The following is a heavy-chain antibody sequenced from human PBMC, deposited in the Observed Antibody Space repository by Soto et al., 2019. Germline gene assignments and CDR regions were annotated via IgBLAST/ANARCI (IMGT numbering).Heavy chain of an antibody. CDR2: TYYRSKWYN. D-gene: IGHD1-1*01. Sequence: QTLSLTCAISGDSVSSNSAAWNWIRQSPSRGLEWLGRTYYRSKWYNDYAVSVKSRITINPDTSKNQFSLQLNSVTPEDTAVYYCARTSTYNWNDVNWFDPWGQGTLVTVSS. J-gene: IGHJ5*02. CDR1: GDSVSSNSAA. CDR3: ARTSTYNWNDVNWFDP. V-gene: IGHV6-1*01.